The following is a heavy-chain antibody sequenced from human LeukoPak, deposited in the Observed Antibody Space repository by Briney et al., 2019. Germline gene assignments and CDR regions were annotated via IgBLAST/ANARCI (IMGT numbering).Heavy chain of an antibody. CDR2: SNAGNGNT. V-gene: IGHV1-3*02. J-gene: IGHJ4*02. Sequence: VRQAPGQRLEWMGWSNAGNGNTKYSQEFQGRVTITRDTSASTAYMELSSLRSEDTAVYYCARSWELATGGCDYWGQGTLVTVSS. CDR3: ARSWELATGGCDY. D-gene: IGHD2-15*01.